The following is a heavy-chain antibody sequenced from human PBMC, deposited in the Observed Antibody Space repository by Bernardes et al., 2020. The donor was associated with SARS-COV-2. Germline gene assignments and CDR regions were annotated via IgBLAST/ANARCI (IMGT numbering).Heavy chain of an antibody. J-gene: IGHJ4*02. CDR1: GFTFR. CDR2: IRGDGAPL. D-gene: IGHD3-10*01. Sequence: VGSLRLSCVVSGFTFRIPWVRQAPGKALAWVSSIRGDGAPLHYADSVKGRFTISRDNANNSLYLQMNSLRPDDTAVYYCAGSYFDDRFDYWGQGTLVTVSS. CDR3: AGSYFDDRFDY. V-gene: IGHV3-21*01.